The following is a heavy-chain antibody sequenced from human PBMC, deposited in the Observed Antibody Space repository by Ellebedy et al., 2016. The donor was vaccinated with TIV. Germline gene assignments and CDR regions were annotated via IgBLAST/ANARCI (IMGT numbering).Heavy chain of an antibody. V-gene: IGHV4-59*01. CDR1: GFTFSDYY. CDR3: ARGYSEPFVFHFYSYHYVMDV. D-gene: IGHD1-1*01. CDR2: SDYRGRA. J-gene: IGHJ6*02. Sequence: MPGGSLRLSCAASGFTFSDYYMSWIRQHPGKGLEWIGFSDYRGRAHYNPSLKSRVTISVDTATNQFFLNMTSVTAADTAVFYCARGYSEPFVFHFYSYHYVMDVWGQGTTVTVSS.